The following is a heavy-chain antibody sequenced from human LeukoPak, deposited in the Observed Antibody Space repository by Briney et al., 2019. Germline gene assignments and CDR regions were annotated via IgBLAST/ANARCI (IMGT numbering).Heavy chain of an antibody. Sequence: ASVKVSCKASGYSFNNYDINWVRQAAGQGPERMGRLDPHSGDTDYAQKFRGRVIMTKNTSINTAYLEFSSLISEDTAVYYCARSRRGYYMDVWGRGTTVTVSS. CDR3: ARSRRGYYMDV. V-gene: IGHV1-8*01. CDR1: GYSFNNYD. CDR2: LDPHSGDT. J-gene: IGHJ6*03.